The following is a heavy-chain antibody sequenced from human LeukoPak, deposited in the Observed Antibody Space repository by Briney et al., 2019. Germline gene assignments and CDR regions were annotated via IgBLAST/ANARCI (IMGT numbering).Heavy chain of an antibody. CDR1: GYTFTGYY. CDR3: SRRQSSGYYYHYFDY. D-gene: IGHD3-22*01. V-gene: IGHV1-2*02. Sequence: ASVKVSCKASGYTFTGYYMHWVRQAPGQGLEWMGCINPNSGGTNYAQKFQGRVTMTRDTAINTAYMELSRLRSVDAAVYYCSRRQSSGYYYHYFDYWGQGTLVTVSS. CDR2: INPNSGGT. J-gene: IGHJ4*02.